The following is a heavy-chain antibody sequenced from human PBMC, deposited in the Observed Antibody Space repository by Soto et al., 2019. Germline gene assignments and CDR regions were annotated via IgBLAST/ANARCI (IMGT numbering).Heavy chain of an antibody. Sequence: SETLSLTCTVSGGSISSDANFWSWIRQLPGRGLEWIGYISYTGRTYYTPSLNSRLTISLDTSKNLFSLGLSAVTAADTAVYFCARGSFSSSSSWFDPWGQGTLVTVSS. J-gene: IGHJ5*02. D-gene: IGHD6-6*01. CDR2: ISYTGRT. CDR1: GGSISSDANF. CDR3: ARGSFSSSSSWFDP. V-gene: IGHV4-31*03.